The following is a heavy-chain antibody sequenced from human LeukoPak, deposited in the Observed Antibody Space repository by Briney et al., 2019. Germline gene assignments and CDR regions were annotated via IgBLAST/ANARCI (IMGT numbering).Heavy chain of an antibody. V-gene: IGHV3-30*03. Sequence: GSLRLSCGASGFTFSSFGMHWVRQAPGKGLEWVAVISYDGSNKYYADSVKGRFTISRDNSKNTLYLQMNSLRAEDTAVYYCAHRPNRAMDYYGMDVWGQGTTVTVSS. D-gene: IGHD2/OR15-2a*01. J-gene: IGHJ6*02. CDR3: AHRPNRAMDYYGMDV. CDR2: ISYDGSNK. CDR1: GFTFSSFG.